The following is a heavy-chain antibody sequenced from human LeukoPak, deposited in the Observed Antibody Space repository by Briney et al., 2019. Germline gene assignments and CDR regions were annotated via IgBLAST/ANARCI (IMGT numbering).Heavy chain of an antibody. D-gene: IGHD3-10*01. Sequence: GGSLRLSCAASGFTFSSYAMSWVRQAPGKGLEWVSGISWNSGSIGYADSVKGRFTISRDNAKNSLYLQMNSLRAEDTALYYCAKDMGSGSRKVPFDYWGQGTLVTVSS. CDR3: AKDMGSGSRKVPFDY. CDR1: GFTFSSYA. CDR2: ISWNSGSI. J-gene: IGHJ4*02. V-gene: IGHV3-9*01.